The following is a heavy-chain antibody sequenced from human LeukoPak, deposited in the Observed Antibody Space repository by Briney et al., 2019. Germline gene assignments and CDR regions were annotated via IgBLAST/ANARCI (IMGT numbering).Heavy chain of an antibody. J-gene: IGHJ6*02. CDR1: GGTFSSYA. CDR3: ARGGPDSSGWYQSGMDV. D-gene: IGHD6-19*01. Sequence: SVKVSCKASGGTFSSYAISWVRQAPGQGLEWRGGIIPIFGTANYAQKFQGRVTITADESTSTAYMELSSLRSEDTAVYYCARGGPDSSGWYQSGMDVWGQGTTVTVSS. V-gene: IGHV1-69*01. CDR2: IIPIFGTA.